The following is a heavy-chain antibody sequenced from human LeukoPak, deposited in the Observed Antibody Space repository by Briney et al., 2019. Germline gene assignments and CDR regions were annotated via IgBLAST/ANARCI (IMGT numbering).Heavy chain of an antibody. CDR3: AKELEPRGYSYGHQLRVRGLQFDY. V-gene: IGHV3-21*04. CDR2: ISSSSSYI. J-gene: IGHJ4*02. CDR1: GFTFSSYS. Sequence: GGSLRLSCAASGFTFSSYSMNWVRQAPGKGLEWVSSISSSSSYIYYADSVKGRFTISRDNSKNTLYLQMNSLRAEDTAVYYCAKELEPRGYSYGHQLRVRGLQFDYWGQGTLVTVSS. D-gene: IGHD5-18*01.